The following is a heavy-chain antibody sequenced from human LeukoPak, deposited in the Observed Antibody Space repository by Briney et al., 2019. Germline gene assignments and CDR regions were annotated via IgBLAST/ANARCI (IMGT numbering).Heavy chain of an antibody. J-gene: IGHJ4*02. V-gene: IGHV3-7*01. Sequence: GSLRLSCAASGFTFSNFWMSWVRQAPGKGLEWVANINRDGSEKNYVDSVKGRFTISRDNAKNSLYLQMGSLRAEDMAVYYCARVVRGYSYGYFLDYWGQGTLVTVSS. CDR1: GFTFSNFW. CDR2: INRDGSEK. D-gene: IGHD5-18*01. CDR3: ARVVRGYSYGYFLDY.